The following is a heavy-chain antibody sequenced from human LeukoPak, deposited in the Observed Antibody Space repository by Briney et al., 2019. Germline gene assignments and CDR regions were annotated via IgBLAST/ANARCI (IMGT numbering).Heavy chain of an antibody. V-gene: IGHV5-51*01. CDR1: GYSFSNYW. D-gene: IGHD6-19*01. CDR3: ARRDSGWHSSDY. CDR2: IYPGDSDT. J-gene: IGHJ4*02. Sequence: GEPLKISCKGSGYSFSNYWIAWVRQMPGKGLEWMGIIYPGDSDTRYNPSFEGQVTFSADKSTNTAYLQWSSLKASDTAMYFCARRDSGWHSSDYWGQGSLVTVTS.